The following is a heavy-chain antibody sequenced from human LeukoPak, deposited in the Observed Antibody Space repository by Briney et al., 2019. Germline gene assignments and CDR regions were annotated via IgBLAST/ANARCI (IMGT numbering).Heavy chain of an antibody. CDR3: TSQPKREKYYDFWSGYYKPLYFDY. J-gene: IGHJ4*02. D-gene: IGHD3-3*01. Sequence: GGSLRLSCTASGFTFGDYAMSWVRQAPGKGLEWVGFIRSKAYGGTTEYAASVKGRFTISRDDSKSIAYLQMNSLKTEDTAVYYCTSQPKREKYYDFWSGYYKPLYFDYWGQGTLVTVSS. CDR2: IRSKAYGGTT. CDR1: GFTFGDYA. V-gene: IGHV3-49*04.